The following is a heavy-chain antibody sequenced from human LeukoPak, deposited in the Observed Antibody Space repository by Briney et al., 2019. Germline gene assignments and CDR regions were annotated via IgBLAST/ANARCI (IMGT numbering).Heavy chain of an antibody. CDR1: GYTFTSYG. Sequence: ASVKVSCKASGYTFTSYGISWVRQAPGQGLEWMGWISAYNGNTNYAQKLQGRVTMTTDTSTSTAYMELRSLRSDDTAVYYCARDRGDYGDYVDAFDIWGQGIMVTVSS. J-gene: IGHJ3*02. CDR2: ISAYNGNT. D-gene: IGHD4-17*01. CDR3: ARDRGDYGDYVDAFDI. V-gene: IGHV1-18*01.